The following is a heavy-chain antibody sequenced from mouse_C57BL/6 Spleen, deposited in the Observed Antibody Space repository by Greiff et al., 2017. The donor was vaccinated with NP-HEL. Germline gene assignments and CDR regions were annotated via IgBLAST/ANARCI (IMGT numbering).Heavy chain of an antibody. J-gene: IGHJ2*01. V-gene: IGHV1-54*01. CDR1: GYAFTNYL. Sequence: QVQLKESGAELVRPGTSVKVSCKASGYAFTNYLIEWVKQRPGQGLEWIGVFNPGSGGTNYNEKFKGKATLTADKSSSTAYMQLSSLTSEDSAVYFCARGSSDYWGQGTTLTVSS. CDR3: ARGSSDY. CDR2: FNPGSGGT.